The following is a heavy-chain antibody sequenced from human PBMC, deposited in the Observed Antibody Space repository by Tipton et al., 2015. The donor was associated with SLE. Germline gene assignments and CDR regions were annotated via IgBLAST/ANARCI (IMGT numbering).Heavy chain of an antibody. V-gene: IGHV4-59*11. D-gene: IGHD6-19*01. CDR3: AREDSSGSSLFDY. Sequence: TLSLTCTVSGGSISSHYWSWIRQPPGKGLEWIGYIYYSGSINYNPSLKSRVTISVDTSKNQFSLKLSSVTAADTAVYYCAREDSSGSSLFDYWGQGTLVTVSS. CDR1: GGSISSHY. CDR2: IYYSGSI. J-gene: IGHJ4*02.